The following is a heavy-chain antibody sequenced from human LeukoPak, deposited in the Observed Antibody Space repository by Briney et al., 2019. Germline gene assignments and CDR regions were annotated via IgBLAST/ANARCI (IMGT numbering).Heavy chain of an antibody. CDR2: INPSGGST. V-gene: IGHV1-46*01. Sequence: GASVKVSCKASGYTFTSYYMRWVRQAPGQGLEWMGIINPSGGSTSYAQKFQGRVTMTRDTSTSTVYMELSSLRSEDTAVYYCAGCPYGSGSYYNGDDAFDIWGQGTMVTVSS. J-gene: IGHJ3*02. CDR3: AGCPYGSGSYYNGDDAFDI. CDR1: GYTFTSYY. D-gene: IGHD3-10*01.